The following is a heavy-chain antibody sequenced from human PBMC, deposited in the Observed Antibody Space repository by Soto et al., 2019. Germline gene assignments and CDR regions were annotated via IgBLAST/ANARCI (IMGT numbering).Heavy chain of an antibody. J-gene: IGHJ5*02. Sequence: QVQLVQSGGEVKKPGASVKVSCKASGYTFTNNDINWVRQASGQGLEWMGWMNPKSGNTGYAQKCQGRVTMTRNTSISTAYMELSSLRSEDTAVYYCARDGGGSSPGVPWGQGTLVPVSS. CDR2: MNPKSGNT. V-gene: IGHV1-8*02. CDR1: GYTFTNND. CDR3: ARDGGGSSPGVP. D-gene: IGHD6-13*01.